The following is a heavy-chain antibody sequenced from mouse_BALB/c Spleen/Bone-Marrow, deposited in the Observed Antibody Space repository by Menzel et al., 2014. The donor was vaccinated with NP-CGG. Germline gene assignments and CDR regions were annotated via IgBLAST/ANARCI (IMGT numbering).Heavy chain of an antibody. CDR2: VWRDGST. Sequence: VKLLESGHGLVAPSQRLSITCTVSGLSLXGYGVNWVRQPPGKGLEWLGMVWRDGSTDYNSALKSRLSISKDNSRSQVFLKMNNQQTDDAARYYCARVGGNFAWFAYWGQGTLVTVSA. CDR3: ARVGGNFAWFAY. CDR1: GLSLXGYG. V-gene: IGHV2-6-7*01. J-gene: IGHJ3*01. D-gene: IGHD2-1*01.